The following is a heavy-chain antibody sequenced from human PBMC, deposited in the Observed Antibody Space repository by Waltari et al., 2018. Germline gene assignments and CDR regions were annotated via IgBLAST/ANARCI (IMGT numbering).Heavy chain of an antibody. CDR2: IYHEGTT. V-gene: IGHV4-38-2*01. Sequence: QVQLQESGPGLVKPSETLSLICAVSGYSINSGYYWGWVRQPPGRGQEYIATIYHEGTTHYNPSLKSRVSISLDTANNVFSLQIRSVTAADTATYYCTRNGLGYCTSPTCYRNDNRGPGTLLIVSS. D-gene: IGHD2-2*02. CDR1: GYSINSGYY. CDR3: TRNGLGYCTSPTCYRNDN. J-gene: IGHJ4*02.